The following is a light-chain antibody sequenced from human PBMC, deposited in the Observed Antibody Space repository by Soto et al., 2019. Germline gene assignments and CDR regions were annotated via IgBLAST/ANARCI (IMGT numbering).Light chain of an antibody. Sequence: EIVMTQSPATLSVSPGERVTLSCRASQSISSKLAWYQQRPGQAPRLLIFDASTRATGVPVRFRGSGSGTEFTLTISVLQSEDFAVYCCQQYDKWPPTFGGGTKVEIK. CDR2: DAS. CDR1: QSISSK. J-gene: IGKJ4*01. V-gene: IGKV3-15*01. CDR3: QQYDKWPPT.